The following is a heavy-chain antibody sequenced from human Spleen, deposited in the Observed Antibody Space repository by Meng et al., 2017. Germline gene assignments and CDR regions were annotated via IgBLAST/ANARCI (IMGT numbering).Heavy chain of an antibody. CDR3: ARADYGGNSGY. CDR1: GGSISSSSYY. V-gene: IGHV4-39*07. D-gene: IGHD4-23*01. J-gene: IGHJ4*02. Sequence: SETLSLTCTVSGGSISSSSYYWGWIRQPPGKGLEWIGSIYYSGSTYYNPSLKSRVTISVDTSRNQFSLQLSSVTAADAAVYYCARADYGGNSGYWGQGTLVTVSS. CDR2: IYYSGST.